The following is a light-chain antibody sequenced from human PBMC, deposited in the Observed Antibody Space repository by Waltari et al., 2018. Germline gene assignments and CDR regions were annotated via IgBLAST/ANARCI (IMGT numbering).Light chain of an antibody. CDR2: DAS. CDR3: QQYTNWPLT. CDR1: QSIRST. V-gene: IGKV3D-15*01. J-gene: IGKJ4*01. Sequence: EIVLTRSPATLSVSPGERATLSCWASQSIRSTLAWYQQKPGQAPRLLIYDASTRATGIPVRFSGSGSGTYFTLTISSLQSEDFAVYYCQQYTNWPLTFGGGTKVEI.